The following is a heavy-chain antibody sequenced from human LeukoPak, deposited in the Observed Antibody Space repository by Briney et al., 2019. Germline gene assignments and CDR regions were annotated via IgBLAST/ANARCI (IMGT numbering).Heavy chain of an antibody. D-gene: IGHD5/OR15-5a*01. CDR3: AKDIGERGYSVH. CDR2: ISGDGGST. V-gene: IGHV3-43*02. J-gene: IGHJ4*02. Sequence: GGSLRLSCAASGFTFDDYAMHWVRQAPGKGLEGVSLISGDGGSTYYADSVRGRFTISRHNSKNSLYLQMNSLRTEDTAFYYCAKDIGERGYSVHWGQGTLVTVSS. CDR1: GFTFDDYA.